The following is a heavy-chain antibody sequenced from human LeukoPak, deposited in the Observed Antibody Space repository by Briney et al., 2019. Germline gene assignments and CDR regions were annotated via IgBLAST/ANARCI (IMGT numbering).Heavy chain of an antibody. J-gene: IGHJ4*02. D-gene: IGHD5-18*01. Sequence: GGSLRLSCAASGFTFDDYAMHWVRQAPGKGLEWVSHIIWNSGTKGYADSVRGRFTISGDNAKNSLYFQMNSLRTEDTALYYCAKGSGYSFGYLDYWGQGTLVTVSS. CDR3: AKGSGYSFGYLDY. CDR2: IIWNSGTK. CDR1: GFTFDDYA. V-gene: IGHV3-9*01.